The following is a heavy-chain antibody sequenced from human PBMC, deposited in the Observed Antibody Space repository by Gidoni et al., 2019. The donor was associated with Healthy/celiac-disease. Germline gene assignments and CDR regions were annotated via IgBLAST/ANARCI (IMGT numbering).Heavy chain of an antibody. CDR3: ARKLEMITFGGVIVHYGMDV. V-gene: IGHV3-48*02. J-gene: IGHJ6*02. D-gene: IGHD3-16*02. CDR2: ISSSSSTI. CDR1: GFTFSSYR. Sequence: EVQLVESGGGLVQPGGSLRLSCAASGFTFSSYRMTWVRQAPGKGLEWVSYISSSSSTIYYADSVKGRFTISRDNAKNSLYLQMNSLRDEDTAVYYCARKLEMITFGGVIVHYGMDVWGQGTTVTVSS.